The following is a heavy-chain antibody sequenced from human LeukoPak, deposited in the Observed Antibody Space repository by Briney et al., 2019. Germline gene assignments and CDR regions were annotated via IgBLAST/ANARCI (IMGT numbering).Heavy chain of an antibody. CDR1: GYTLSEIC. Sequence: GASVKVSCKVSGYTLSEICMHWVRQAPGKGLEWMGSFDPEAGETIYAQKFQARVTMTEDTSTDTAYMELSSLTSDDTAVYYCATAFPSVVYGPLDYWGQGTQVTVSS. CDR2: FDPEAGET. D-gene: IGHD2-8*02. V-gene: IGHV1-24*01. J-gene: IGHJ4*02. CDR3: ATAFPSVVYGPLDY.